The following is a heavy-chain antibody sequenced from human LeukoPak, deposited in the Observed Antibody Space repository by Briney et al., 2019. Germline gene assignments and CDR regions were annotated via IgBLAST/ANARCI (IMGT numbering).Heavy chain of an antibody. CDR2: INHSGST. Sequence: SETLSLTCAVYGGSFSGYYWSWIRQPPGKGLEWIGEINHSGSTNYNPSLKSRVTISVDTSKNQFSLKLSSVTAADTAVYYCARESAVRGVIGGFDYWGQGTLVTVSS. J-gene: IGHJ4*02. D-gene: IGHD3-10*01. CDR1: GGSFSGYY. V-gene: IGHV4-34*01. CDR3: ARESAVRGVIGGFDY.